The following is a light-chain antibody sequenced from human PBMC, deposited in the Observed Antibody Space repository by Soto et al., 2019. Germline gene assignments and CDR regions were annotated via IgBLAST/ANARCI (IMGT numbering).Light chain of an antibody. CDR2: EVS. Sequence: QSVLTQPPSASGSPGQSVTISCTGTSSDVGGYNYVSWYQQHPGKAPKLMISEVSKRPSGVPDRFSGSKSGNTASLTVSGLQAEDEADYYCRSFAGNNNLVFGGGTNVTVL. V-gene: IGLV2-8*01. J-gene: IGLJ2*01. CDR3: RSFAGNNNLV. CDR1: SSDVGGYNY.